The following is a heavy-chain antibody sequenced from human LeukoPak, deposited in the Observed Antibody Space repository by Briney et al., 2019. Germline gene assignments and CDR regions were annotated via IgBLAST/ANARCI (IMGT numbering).Heavy chain of an antibody. CDR3: ANLGYYNYGMDV. V-gene: IGHV4-4*07. Sequence: PSETLSLTCSVSGGSLTNYYWGWVRQPPGKGLEWIGRIYTSGSTNYNPSLKSRVTMSVDTSKNQFSLTMSSVTAADTAVYYCANLGYYNYGMDVWGQGTTVTVSS. J-gene: IGHJ6*02. CDR1: GGSLTNYY. CDR2: IYTSGST.